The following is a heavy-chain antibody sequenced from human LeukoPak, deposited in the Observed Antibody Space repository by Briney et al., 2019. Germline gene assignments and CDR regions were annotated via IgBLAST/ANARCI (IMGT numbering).Heavy chain of an antibody. Sequence: ASVKVSCKASGGTFSSYATSWVRQAPGQGLEWMGRIIPIFGIANYAQKFQGRVTITADKSTSTAYMELSSLRSEDTAVYYCARDRGVDRGQLLLNWFDPWGQGTLVTVSS. V-gene: IGHV1-69*04. J-gene: IGHJ5*02. CDR3: ARDRGVDRGQLLLNWFDP. D-gene: IGHD2-2*01. CDR2: IIPIFGIA. CDR1: GGTFSSYA.